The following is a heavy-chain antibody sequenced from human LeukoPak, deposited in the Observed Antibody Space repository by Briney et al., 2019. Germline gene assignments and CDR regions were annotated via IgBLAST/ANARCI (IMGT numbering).Heavy chain of an antibody. CDR1: GGSISSSSYC. V-gene: IGHV4-39*01. Sequence: SSETLSLTCTVSGGSISSSSYCWGWIRQSPGKGLEWIGSICYSGSTYYNPSLKSRVTISVDTSKNQFSLKLSSVSAADTAVYYCARHVDSSGWYRSYFDYWGQGTLVTVSS. CDR3: ARHVDSSGWYRSYFDY. J-gene: IGHJ4*02. CDR2: ICYSGST. D-gene: IGHD6-19*01.